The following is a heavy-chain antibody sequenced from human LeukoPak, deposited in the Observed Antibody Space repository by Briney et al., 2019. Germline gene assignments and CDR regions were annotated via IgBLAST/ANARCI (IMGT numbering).Heavy chain of an antibody. D-gene: IGHD3-9*01. CDR3: ARDGDYDILTGYYVNYYYMDV. CDR2: ISSSSSYI. CDR1: GFTFSSYS. Sequence: GGSLRLSCAASGFTFSSYSMNWVRQAPGKGLEWVSSISSSSSYIYYADSVKGRFTISRDNAKNSLYLQMNSLRAEDTAVYYCARDGDYDILTGYYVNYYYMDVWGKGTTVTVPS. V-gene: IGHV3-21*01. J-gene: IGHJ6*03.